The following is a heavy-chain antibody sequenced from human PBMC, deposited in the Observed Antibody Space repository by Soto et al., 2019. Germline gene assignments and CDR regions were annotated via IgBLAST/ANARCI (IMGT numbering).Heavy chain of an antibody. CDR3: AKGPYGDAAPGEYYFDY. J-gene: IGHJ4*02. D-gene: IGHD4-17*01. Sequence: GGSLRLSCAASGFTFSSYGMHWVRQAPGKGLEWVAVISYDGSNKYYADSVKGRFTISRDNSKNTLYLQMNSLRAEDTAVYYCAKGPYGDAAPGEYYFDYWGQGTLVTVSS. V-gene: IGHV3-30*18. CDR1: GFTFSSYG. CDR2: ISYDGSNK.